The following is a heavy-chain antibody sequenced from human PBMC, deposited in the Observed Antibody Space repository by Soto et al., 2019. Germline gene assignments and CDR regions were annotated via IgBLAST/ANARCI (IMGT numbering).Heavy chain of an antibody. D-gene: IGHD6-19*01. CDR1: GGSFSGYY. J-gene: IGHJ4*02. V-gene: IGHV4-34*01. CDR2: INHSGST. Sequence: ESLSLTCAVYGGSFSGYYWSWIRQPPGKGLEWIGEINHSGSTNYNPSLKSRVTISVDTSKNQFSLKLSSVTAADTAVYYCARGLRIAVAGIPRPGINDYSGQGTLVTVSS. CDR3: ARGLRIAVAGIPRPGINDY.